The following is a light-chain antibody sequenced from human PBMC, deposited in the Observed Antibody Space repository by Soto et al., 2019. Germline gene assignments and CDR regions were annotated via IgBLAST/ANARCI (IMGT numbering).Light chain of an antibody. CDR3: SSYRSIGSLV. V-gene: IGLV2-14*01. CDR1: SSDDGGYNY. J-gene: IGLJ1*01. CDR2: EVS. Sequence: QSVLTQPASVSGSPGQSISIYCTGTSSDDGGYNYVSWYQQYPGKAPKVMIYEVSNRPSRVSNRFSGSKSGNTASLTISGLQAEDEADYYCSSYRSIGSLVFGTGTKVTVL.